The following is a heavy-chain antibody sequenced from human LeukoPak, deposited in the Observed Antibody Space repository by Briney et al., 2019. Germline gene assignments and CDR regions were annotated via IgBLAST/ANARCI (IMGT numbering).Heavy chain of an antibody. Sequence: GSVKVSCKASGYTITSYGISWVRQAPGQGLEWMGWISAYNGNTNAAQKLQGRVTMTTDTSTSTAYMELRSLRSDDTAVYYCARLTAGVVVAAHHVVEAKLYHYFDYWGQGTLVTVSS. CDR3: ARLTAGVVVAAHHVVEAKLYHYFDY. CDR1: GYTITSYG. D-gene: IGHD2-15*01. CDR2: ISAYNGNT. J-gene: IGHJ4*02. V-gene: IGHV1-18*01.